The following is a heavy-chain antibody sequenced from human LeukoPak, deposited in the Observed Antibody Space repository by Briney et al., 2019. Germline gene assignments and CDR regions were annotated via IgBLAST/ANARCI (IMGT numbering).Heavy chain of an antibody. Sequence: GGSLRLSCAASGFTVSSNYMSWVRQAPGKGLEWVSVIYSGGSTYYADSVKGRFTISRDNAKNSLYLQMNSLRAEDTAVYYCARGGLFGYSSSWYLWDSDYWGQGTLVTVSS. D-gene: IGHD6-13*01. CDR2: IYSGGST. J-gene: IGHJ4*02. V-gene: IGHV3-53*01. CDR3: ARGGLFGYSSSWYLWDSDY. CDR1: GFTVSSNY.